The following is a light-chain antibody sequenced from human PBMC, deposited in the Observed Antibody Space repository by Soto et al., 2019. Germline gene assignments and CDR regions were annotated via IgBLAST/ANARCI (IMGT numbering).Light chain of an antibody. CDR1: SSDMWGNNY. V-gene: IGLV2-14*03. CDR3: SAFTVTTYV. Sequence: QSALTQPASVSGSPGQSITISCTGASSDMWGNNYVSWYQHYPGKAPKLMICDVSNRPSGVSDRFSGSKSGNTASLTISGLQAEDEDDYYSSAFTVTTYVFGTGTKLTVL. CDR2: DVS. J-gene: IGLJ1*01.